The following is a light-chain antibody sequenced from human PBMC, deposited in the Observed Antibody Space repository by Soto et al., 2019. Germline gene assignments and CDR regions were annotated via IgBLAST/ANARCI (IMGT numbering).Light chain of an antibody. CDR3: KQGTHWAWT. J-gene: IGKJ1*01. CDR2: LVS. V-gene: IGKV2-30*02. CDR1: QSLVHSNGNTF. Sequence: DVVMTQSPLSLPVTVGQPASISCRSSQSLVHSNGNTFLSWFQQRPGQSPRRLIYLVSNRDSGVTDRFSGGGSGTDFTLKISRVEAEDVGVYYCKQGTHWAWTFGQGTQVEIK.